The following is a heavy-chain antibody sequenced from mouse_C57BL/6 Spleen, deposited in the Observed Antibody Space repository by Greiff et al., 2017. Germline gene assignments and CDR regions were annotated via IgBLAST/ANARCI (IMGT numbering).Heavy chain of an antibody. J-gene: IGHJ3*01. CDR1: GYTFTDYE. Sequence: VQLQQSGAELVRPGASVTLSCKASGYTFTDYEMHWVKQTPVHGLEWIGAIDPETGGTAYNQKFKGKAILTADKSSSTAYMELRSLTSEDSAVYYCTRGNYCGSSAWFAYWGQGTLVTVSA. D-gene: IGHD1-1*01. V-gene: IGHV1-15*01. CDR2: IDPETGGT. CDR3: TRGNYCGSSAWFAY.